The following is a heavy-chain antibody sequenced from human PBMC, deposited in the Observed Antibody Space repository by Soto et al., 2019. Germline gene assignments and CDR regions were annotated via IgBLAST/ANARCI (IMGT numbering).Heavy chain of an antibody. J-gene: IGHJ4*02. D-gene: IGHD5-12*01. Sequence: VQLVESGGGVVQPGRSLRLSCAASGFTFSSYGMHWVRQAPGKGLEWVAVIWYDGSNKYYADSVKGRFTISRDNSKNTLYLQMNSLRAEDTAVYYCAREDIVATAANFDYWGQGTLVTVSS. CDR2: IWYDGSNK. CDR1: GFTFSSYG. V-gene: IGHV3-33*01. CDR3: AREDIVATAANFDY.